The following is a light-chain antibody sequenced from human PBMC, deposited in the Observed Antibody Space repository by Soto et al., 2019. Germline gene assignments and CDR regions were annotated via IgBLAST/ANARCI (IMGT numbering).Light chain of an antibody. Sequence: EIVLTQSPGTLSLSPGERATLSCRASQSVFSNYLACYQQKPGQAPRLIIHGASSRATGLPDRFSCSGSGTDFTLSISRLEPEDFAVSYCQQRGGSRTWTFGQGTKVEIK. CDR3: QQRGGSRTWT. V-gene: IGKV3-20*01. CDR1: QSVFSNY. J-gene: IGKJ1*01. CDR2: GAS.